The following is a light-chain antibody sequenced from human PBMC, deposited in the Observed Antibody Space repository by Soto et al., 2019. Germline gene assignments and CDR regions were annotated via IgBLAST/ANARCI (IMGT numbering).Light chain of an antibody. J-gene: IGKJ1*01. CDR2: GAS. V-gene: IGKV3-20*01. CDR1: QSVSSTY. Sequence: EIVLKQSPGTLSLSPGERATLSCRASQSVSSTYLAWYQQKPGQAPRLLIYGASTRATGIPDRFSGSGSGTDFTLTISRLEPEDFAVYYCQQWGSSSWTFGQGTKVDIK. CDR3: QQWGSSSWT.